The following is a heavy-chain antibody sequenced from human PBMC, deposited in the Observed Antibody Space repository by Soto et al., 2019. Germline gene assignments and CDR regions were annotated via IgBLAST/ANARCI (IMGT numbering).Heavy chain of an antibody. V-gene: IGHV5-51*01. Sequence: GESLKISGNGSGDTFTSHWIAWVRQMPGKGLELMGLIYPADSDTRYSPSFEGQVTISVDKSISTAYLQWSSLKASDTAMYYCVRPQAKELGTIRGAFDSGGQETKVNVSS. CDR1: GDTFTSHW. J-gene: IGHJ3*02. CDR2: IYPADSDT. CDR3: VRPQAKELGTIRGAFDS. D-gene: IGHD3-10*01.